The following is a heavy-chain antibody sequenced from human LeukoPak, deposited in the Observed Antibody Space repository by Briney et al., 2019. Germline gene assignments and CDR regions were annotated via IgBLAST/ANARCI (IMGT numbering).Heavy chain of an antibody. Sequence: SVKVSCKASGGTFSSYAISWVRQAPGQGLEWMGGIIPIFGTANYAQKFQGRVTITADESMSTAYMELSSLRSEDTAVYYCARDYYDSSGDYLLDYWGQGTLVTVSS. V-gene: IGHV1-69*13. CDR1: GGTFSSYA. J-gene: IGHJ4*02. CDR3: ARDYYDSSGDYLLDY. CDR2: IIPIFGTA. D-gene: IGHD3-22*01.